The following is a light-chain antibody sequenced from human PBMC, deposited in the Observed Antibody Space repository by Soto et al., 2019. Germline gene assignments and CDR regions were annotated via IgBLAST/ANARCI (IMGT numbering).Light chain of an antibody. J-gene: IGKJ5*01. CDR3: QQYNNWPPIT. V-gene: IGKV3D-15*01. Sequence: EIVMTQSLSALSVSPGERATLSCRASQSVSVNLAWYQQKPGQAPRLLIYGASSRATGIPARFSGSGSGTEFTLTISSLQSEDFEVYYCQQYNNWPPITFGQGTRLEIK. CDR1: QSVSVN. CDR2: GAS.